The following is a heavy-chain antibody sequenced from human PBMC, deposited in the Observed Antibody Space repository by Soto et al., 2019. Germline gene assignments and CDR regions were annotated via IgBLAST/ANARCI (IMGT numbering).Heavy chain of an antibody. D-gene: IGHD3-3*01. CDR3: ARGGEGLRFLEWLLYLDY. J-gene: IGHJ4*02. CDR2: INPNSGGT. Sequence: QVQLVQSGAEVKKPGASVKVSCKASGYTFTGYYMHWVRQAPGQGLEWMGWINPNSGGTNYAQKLQGWVTMTRDTSITTAYMELSRLRSDDTAVYYCARGGEGLRFLEWLLYLDYWGQGTLVTVSS. CDR1: GYTFTGYY. V-gene: IGHV1-2*04.